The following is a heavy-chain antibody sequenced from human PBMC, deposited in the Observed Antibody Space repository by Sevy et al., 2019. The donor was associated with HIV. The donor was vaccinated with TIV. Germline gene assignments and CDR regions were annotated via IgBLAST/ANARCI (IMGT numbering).Heavy chain of an antibody. Sequence: GGSLRLSCAASEFTFSAYWMTWIRQAPGKGLEWVANIKQDGSEKYYGDSVKGRFTISRDNAKNSLDLQMNSLRVEDTAVYYCAGGGALDYWGQGTLVTVSS. CDR1: EFTFSAYW. V-gene: IGHV3-7*01. D-gene: IGHD1-26*01. CDR3: AGGGALDY. CDR2: IKQDGSEK. J-gene: IGHJ4*02.